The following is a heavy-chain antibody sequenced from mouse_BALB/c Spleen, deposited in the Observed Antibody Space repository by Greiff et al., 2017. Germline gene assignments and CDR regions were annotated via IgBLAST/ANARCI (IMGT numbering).Heavy chain of an antibody. D-gene: IGHD1-1*01. Sequence: VQLQQPGAELVKPGAPVKLSCKASGYTFTSYWMNWVKQRPGRGLEWIGRIDPSDSETHYNQKFKDKATLTVDKSSSTAYIQLSSLTSEDSAVYYCARDWDYYGSSSYYAMDYWGQGTSVTVSS. CDR3: ARDWDYYGSSSYYAMDY. CDR1: GYTFTSYW. V-gene: IGHV1-69*02. J-gene: IGHJ4*01. CDR2: IDPSDSET.